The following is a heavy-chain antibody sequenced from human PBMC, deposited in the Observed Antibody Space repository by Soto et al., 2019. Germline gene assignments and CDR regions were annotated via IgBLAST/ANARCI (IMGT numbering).Heavy chain of an antibody. Sequence: QVQLQESGPGLVKPSGTLSLICIVSGDSVTFGHHYWSWIRQPPGKGLEWIGHIFFTGAINYSPSLKSRVTMSVDPSKSQFSLNLTSVSAADSAIYYCARARPDSAGSSLGRRLDVWGQGTTVTVSS. V-gene: IGHV4-61*01. J-gene: IGHJ6*02. CDR3: ARARPDSAGSSLGRRLDV. CDR1: GDSVTFGHHY. D-gene: IGHD3-10*01. CDR2: IFFTGAI.